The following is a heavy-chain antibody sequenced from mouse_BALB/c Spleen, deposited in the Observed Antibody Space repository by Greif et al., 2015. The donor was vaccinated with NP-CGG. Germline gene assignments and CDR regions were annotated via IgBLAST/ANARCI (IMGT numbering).Heavy chain of an antibody. J-gene: IGHJ3*01. V-gene: IGHV1-80*01. CDR2: IYPGDGDT. CDR1: GYAFSSYW. D-gene: IGHD1-1*01. Sequence: QVQLQQSGAELVRPGSSVKISCKASGYAFSSYWMNWVKQRPGQGLEWIGRIYPGDGDTNYNGKFKGKATLTADKSSSTAYMQFSSLTSEDSAVYFCANYYGSSPWFAYWGQGTLVTVSA. CDR3: ANYYGSSPWFAY.